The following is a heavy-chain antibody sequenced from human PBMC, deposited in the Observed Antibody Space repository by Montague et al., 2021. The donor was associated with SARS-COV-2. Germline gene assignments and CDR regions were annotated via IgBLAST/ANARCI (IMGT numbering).Heavy chain of an antibody. Sequence: SLRLSCAASGFTFSIFGMHWVRQAPGKGPEWVAVISYDGSNKYYADSVKGRFTISRDNSKSTLYLQMNSLRAEDTAVYYCAKGHSGSYLSYFDYWGQGTLVTVSS. V-gene: IGHV3-30*18. J-gene: IGHJ4*02. CDR3: AKGHSGSYLSYFDY. CDR1: GFTFSIFG. CDR2: ISYDGSNK. D-gene: IGHD1-26*01.